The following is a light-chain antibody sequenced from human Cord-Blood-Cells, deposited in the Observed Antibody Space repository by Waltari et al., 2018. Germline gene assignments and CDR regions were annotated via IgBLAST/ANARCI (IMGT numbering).Light chain of an antibody. Sequence: QSALAQPRSVSGSPGQSVTISCTGTSSHVGGYNYVSWYQQHPGKAPKLMIYDVSKRPSGVPDRFSGSKSSNTASLTISGLQAEDEADYYCCSYAGSYTLVFGGGTKLTVL. CDR1: SSHVGGYNY. J-gene: IGLJ3*02. CDR2: DVS. V-gene: IGLV2-11*01. CDR3: CSYAGSYTLV.